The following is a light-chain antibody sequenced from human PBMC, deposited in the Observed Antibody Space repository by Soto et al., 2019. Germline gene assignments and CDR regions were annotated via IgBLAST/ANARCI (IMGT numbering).Light chain of an antibody. J-gene: IGKJ3*01. CDR3: QQYANSPIT. CDR1: HTISSSY. V-gene: IGKV3-20*01. CDR2: GIS. Sequence: EIVLTQSPATLSLSPGERATLSCRASHTISSSYLAWYQQKPGQAPRLLMYGISRRATGIPDRFSGSGSGTDFTLTITRLEPEDFAVYYCQQYANSPITFGPGTKVDIK.